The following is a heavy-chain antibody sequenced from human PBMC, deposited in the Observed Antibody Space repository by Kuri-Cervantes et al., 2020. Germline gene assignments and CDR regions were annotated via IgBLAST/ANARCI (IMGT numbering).Heavy chain of an antibody. Sequence: GGSLRLSCAASGFTFSSYWMSWVRQAPGKGLEWVSAISGSGGSTYYADSVKGRFTISRDNSKNTLYLQMNSLRAEDTAVYYCAKDPSSPYGDYDYFDYWGQGTLVTVSS. CDR3: AKDPSSPYGDYDYFDY. J-gene: IGHJ4*02. D-gene: IGHD4-17*01. CDR2: ISGSGGST. V-gene: IGHV3-23*01. CDR1: GFTFSSYW.